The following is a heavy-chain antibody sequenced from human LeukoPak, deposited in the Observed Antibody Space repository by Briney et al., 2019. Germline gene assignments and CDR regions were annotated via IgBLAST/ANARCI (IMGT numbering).Heavy chain of an antibody. V-gene: IGHV4-59*01. CDR3: ARAHDNYDSSGYYPPSDLGYYFDH. CDR1: GGSISSYY. Sequence: SETLSLTCTVSGGSISSYYWSWIRQPPGKGLEWIGYIYYSGSTNYNPSLKSRVTISVDTSKNQFSLKLSSVTAADTAVYYCARAHDNYDSSGYYPPSDLGYYFDHWGQGTLVTVSS. D-gene: IGHD3-22*01. CDR2: IYYSGST. J-gene: IGHJ4*02.